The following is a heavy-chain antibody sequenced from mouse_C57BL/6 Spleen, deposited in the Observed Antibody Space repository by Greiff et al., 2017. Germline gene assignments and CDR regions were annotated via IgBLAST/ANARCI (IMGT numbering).Heavy chain of an antibody. CDR1: GFTFSSYA. J-gene: IGHJ3*01. CDR2: ISDGGSYT. CDR3: ARDGVYGYDEFAY. V-gene: IGHV5-4*01. Sequence: EVQLVESGGGLVKPGGSLKLSCAASGFTFSSYAMSWVRQTPEKRLEWVATISDGGSYTYYPDNVKGRFTISRDNAKNNLYLQMSHLKSEDTAMYYCARDGVYGYDEFAYWGQGTLVTVSA. D-gene: IGHD2-2*01.